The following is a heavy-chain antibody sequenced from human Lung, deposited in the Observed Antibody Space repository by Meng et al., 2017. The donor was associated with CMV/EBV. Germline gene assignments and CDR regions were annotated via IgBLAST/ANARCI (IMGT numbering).Heavy chain of an antibody. CDR1: GFTFSNAW. CDR2: IKSKTDGGTT. Sequence: GESLKISCAASGFTFSNAWMSWVRQAPGKGLEWVGRIKSKTDGGTTDYAAPVKGRFTISRDDSKNTLYLQMNSLKTEDTAVYYCTTGRDVGATTGPWGQGTLVXVSS. D-gene: IGHD1-26*01. CDR3: TTGRDVGATTGP. J-gene: IGHJ5*02. V-gene: IGHV3-15*01.